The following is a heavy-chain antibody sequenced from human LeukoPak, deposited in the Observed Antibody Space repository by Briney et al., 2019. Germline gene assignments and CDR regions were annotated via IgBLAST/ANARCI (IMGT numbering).Heavy chain of an antibody. J-gene: IGHJ4*02. CDR2: IEGDESST. CDR3: ARDPSAVAGYFDS. Sequence: GGSLRLSCGASGFTLSSYNMNWVRQAPGKGLVWVSRIEGDESSTTYADSVKGRFSISRDNAKNTLYLEMNSLRAEDTAVYYCARDPSAVAGYFDSWGQGTLVTVSP. D-gene: IGHD6-19*01. CDR1: GFTLSSYN. V-gene: IGHV3-74*01.